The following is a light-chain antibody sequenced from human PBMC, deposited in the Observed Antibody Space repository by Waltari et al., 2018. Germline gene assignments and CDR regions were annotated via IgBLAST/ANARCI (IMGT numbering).Light chain of an antibody. V-gene: IGLV6-57*02. CDR3: QSYDSNTVI. Sequence: FMLTQPHSVSESPGKTVTISCTGSSGYIATIYVQWYQQRPSRAPTTLIDNDDQRPSGVPDRFSGSIDSASNTASLTISGLKTEDEADYYCQSYDSNTVIFGGGTKLTVL. CDR1: SGYIATIY. J-gene: IGLJ2*01. CDR2: NDD.